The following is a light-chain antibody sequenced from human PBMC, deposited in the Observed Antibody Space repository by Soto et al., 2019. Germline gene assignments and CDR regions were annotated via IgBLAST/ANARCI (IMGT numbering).Light chain of an antibody. CDR1: QSVSTRY. J-gene: IGKJ2*01. CDR3: QQFGSSPPAFT. V-gene: IGKV3-20*01. Sequence: ESMLTQSPGTLSLSPGERATLSCRSSQSVSTRYLAWYQQKPGQAPRLLIYGASIRATGIPDRFSGSGSGTDFALTISRLEPEAFAVYYCQQFGSSPPAFTFGQGTKLEI. CDR2: GAS.